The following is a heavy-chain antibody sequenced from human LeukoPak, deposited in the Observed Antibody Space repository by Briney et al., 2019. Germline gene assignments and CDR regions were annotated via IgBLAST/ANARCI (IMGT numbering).Heavy chain of an antibody. J-gene: IGHJ4*02. CDR3: ARDGFDWLLEVEYYFDY. V-gene: IGHV1-3*01. D-gene: IGHD3-9*01. CDR1: GYTFTNFG. CDR2: INAGNGNT. Sequence: ASVKVSCKASGYTFTNFGISWVRQAPGQRLEWMGWINAGNGNTKYSQKFQGRVTITRDTSASTAYMELSSLRSEDTAVYYCARDGFDWLLEVEYYFDYWGQGTLVTVSS.